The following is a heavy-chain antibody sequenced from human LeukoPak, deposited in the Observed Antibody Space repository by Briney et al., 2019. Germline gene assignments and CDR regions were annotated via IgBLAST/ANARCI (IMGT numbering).Heavy chain of an antibody. CDR1: GGSFSGYY. CDR2: INHSGST. D-gene: IGHD3-16*02. Sequence: PSETLSLTCAVYGGSFSGYYWSWIRQPPGKGLEWIGEINHSGSTNYNPSLKSRVTISVDTSKNQFSLKLSSVTAADTAVYYCARDSLITFGGVIVAFDIWGQGTMVTVSS. CDR3: ARDSLITFGGVIVAFDI. V-gene: IGHV4-34*01. J-gene: IGHJ3*02.